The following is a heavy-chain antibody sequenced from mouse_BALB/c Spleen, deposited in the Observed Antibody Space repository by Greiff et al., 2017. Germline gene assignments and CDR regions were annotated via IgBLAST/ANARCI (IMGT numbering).Heavy chain of an antibody. CDR2: ISSGGST. J-gene: IGHJ3*01. CDR3: ARGGDSSGYVLSY. D-gene: IGHD3-2*01. CDR1: GFTFSSYA. Sequence: EVQRVESGGGLVKPGGSLKLSCAASGFTFSSYAMSRVRQTPEKRLEWVASISSGGSTYYPDSVKGRFTISRDNARNILYLQMSSLRSEDTAMYYCARGGDSSGYVLSYWGQGTLVTVSA. V-gene: IGHV5-6-5*01.